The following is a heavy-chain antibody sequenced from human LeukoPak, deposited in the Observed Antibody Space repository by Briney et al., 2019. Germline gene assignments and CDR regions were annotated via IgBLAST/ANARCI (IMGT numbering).Heavy chain of an antibody. CDR1: GGSISSSSYY. V-gene: IGHV4-39*07. CDR3: ARRGPWGYDILTGYLDYYYMDV. J-gene: IGHJ6*03. D-gene: IGHD3-9*01. Sequence: SETLSLTCTVSGGSISSSSYYWGWIRQPPGKGLEWIGSIYYSGSTYYNPSLKSRVTISVDTSKNQFSLKLSSVTAADTAVYYCARRGPWGYDILTGYLDYYYMDVWGKGTTVTISS. CDR2: IYYSGST.